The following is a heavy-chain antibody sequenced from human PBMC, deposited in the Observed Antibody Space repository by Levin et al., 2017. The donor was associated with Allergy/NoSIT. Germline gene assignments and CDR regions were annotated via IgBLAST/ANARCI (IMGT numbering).Heavy chain of an antibody. CDR3: ARRSSLEWVDP. V-gene: IGHV4-39*02. CDR1: GGSIISTNYY. J-gene: IGHJ5*02. CDR2: IYYTGSS. D-gene: IGHD3-3*01. Sequence: SETLSLTCTVSGGSIISTNYYLGWIRQPPGKGLEWIGSIYYTGSSHYNPSLQSRVTISVDTSTHLFSLNLSSVTAADTAVDYCARRSSLEWVDPWGQGTLVTVSS.